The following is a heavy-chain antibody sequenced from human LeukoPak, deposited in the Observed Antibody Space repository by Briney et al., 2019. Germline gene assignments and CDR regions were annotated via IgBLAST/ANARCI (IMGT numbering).Heavy chain of an antibody. CDR3: TRTYSSSSIDY. Sequence: PSDTLSLTCTVSGGSISTYYWSWIRQPPGKGLEWLGYIFYTGSTNYNPSLKSRVTMSLDTSKNQFSLKLSSVTAADTAVYYCTRTYSSSSIDYWGQGALVTVSS. J-gene: IGHJ4*02. CDR2: IFYTGST. V-gene: IGHV4-59*07. CDR1: GGSISTYY. D-gene: IGHD6-6*01.